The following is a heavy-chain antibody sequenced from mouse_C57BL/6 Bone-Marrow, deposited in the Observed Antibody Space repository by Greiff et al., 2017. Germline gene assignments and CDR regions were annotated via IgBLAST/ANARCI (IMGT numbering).Heavy chain of an antibody. J-gene: IGHJ1*03. Sequence: EVQLQQSGAELVRPWASVKLSCTASGFNIKDDYMHWVKQRPEQGLEWIGWIDPENGDTEYASKFQGKATITADTSSNTAYLQLSSLTSEDTAGYYSTTYGSSLWYFDFWGTGTTVTVSS. CDR1: GFNIKDDY. CDR2: IDPENGDT. D-gene: IGHD1-1*01. CDR3: TTYGSSLWYFDF. V-gene: IGHV14-4*01.